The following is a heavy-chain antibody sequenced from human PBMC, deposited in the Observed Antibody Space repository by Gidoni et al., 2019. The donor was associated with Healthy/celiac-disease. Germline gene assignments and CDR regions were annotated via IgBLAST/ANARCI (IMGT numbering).Heavy chain of an antibody. Sequence: QVQLVESGGGVVQPGRSLRLSCAASGFTFSSYGMHWVRQAPGKGLEWVAVISYDGSNKYYADSVKGRFTISRDNSKNTLYLQMNSLRAEDTAVYYCAKDPTSNSYGYGGFDYWGQGTLVTVSS. D-gene: IGHD5-18*01. CDR2: ISYDGSNK. CDR3: AKDPTSNSYGYGGFDY. V-gene: IGHV3-30*18. CDR1: GFTFSSYG. J-gene: IGHJ4*02.